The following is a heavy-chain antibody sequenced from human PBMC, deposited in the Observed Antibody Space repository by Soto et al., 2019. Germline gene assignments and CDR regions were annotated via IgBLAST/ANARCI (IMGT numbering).Heavy chain of an antibody. D-gene: IGHD6-19*01. CDR3: ARSDIAVEIPRFDY. Sequence: SETLSLTCAVSGGSISSSNWWSWVRQPPGKGLEWIGEIYHSGSTNYNPSLKSRVTISVDKSKNQFSLKLSSVTAADTAVYYCARSDIAVEIPRFDYWGQGTLVTVSS. CDR1: GGSISSSNW. V-gene: IGHV4-4*02. CDR2: IYHSGST. J-gene: IGHJ4*02.